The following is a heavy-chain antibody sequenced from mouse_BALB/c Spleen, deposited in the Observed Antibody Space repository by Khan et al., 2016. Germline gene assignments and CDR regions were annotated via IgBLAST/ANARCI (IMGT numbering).Heavy chain of an antibody. CDR1: GYSFTRYW. CDR3: TRSAYGNHPYYAMDY. CDR2: IHPSDSES. J-gene: IGHJ4*01. D-gene: IGHD2-1*01. Sequence: QVQLQQSGTELVRPGASVKLSCKASGYSFTRYWMNWVKQRPGQGLEWIGMIHPSDSESRLNQKFKDKATLTVYNSSSIAYMQFSSPNSEDSAVYYCTRSAYGNHPYYAMDYWGQGTSVTVSS. V-gene: IGHV1S82*01.